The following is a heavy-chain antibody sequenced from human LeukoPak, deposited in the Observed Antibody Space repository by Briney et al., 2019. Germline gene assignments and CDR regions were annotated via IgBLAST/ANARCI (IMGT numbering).Heavy chain of an antibody. CDR1: GYTFTGYY. V-gene: IGHV1-2*06. D-gene: IGHD5-12*01. CDR2: INPHSGDT. CDR3: ARATSGYDYDY. J-gene: IGHJ4*02. Sequence: ASVKVSCKASGYTFTGYYLHWVRQAPGQGLEWLGLINPHSGDTTYAQKFQGRVTMTRDTSISTAYMELSRLRSDDTAVYYCARATSGYDYDYWGQGTLVTVSS.